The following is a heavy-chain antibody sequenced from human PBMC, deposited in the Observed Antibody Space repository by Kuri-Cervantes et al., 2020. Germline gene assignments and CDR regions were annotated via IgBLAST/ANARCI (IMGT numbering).Heavy chain of an antibody. Sequence: ASVKVSCKVSGYTLTELSMHWVRQAPGKGLEWMGGFDPEDGETIYAQKFQGRVTMTEDTSTDTAYMELSRLRSDDTAVYYCATSLTQPRDCSSTSCYFDSWGQGTLVTVSS. CDR2: FDPEDGET. J-gene: IGHJ4*02. CDR3: ATSLTQPRDCSSTSCYFDS. CDR1: GYTLTELS. V-gene: IGHV1-24*01. D-gene: IGHD2-2*01.